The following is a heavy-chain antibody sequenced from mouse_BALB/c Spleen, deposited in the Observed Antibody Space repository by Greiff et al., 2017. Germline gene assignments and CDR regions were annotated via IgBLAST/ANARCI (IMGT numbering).Heavy chain of an antibody. CDR1: GYTFSSYW. D-gene: IGHD2-1*01. Sequence: VQLQQSGAELMKPGASVKISCKATGYTFSSYWIEWVKQRPGHGLEWIGEILPGSGSTNYNEKFKGKATFTADTSSNTAYMQLSSLTSEDSAVYYCARGGIYYGNLAWFAYWGQGTLVTVSA. V-gene: IGHV1-9*01. J-gene: IGHJ3*01. CDR3: ARGGIYYGNLAWFAY. CDR2: ILPGSGST.